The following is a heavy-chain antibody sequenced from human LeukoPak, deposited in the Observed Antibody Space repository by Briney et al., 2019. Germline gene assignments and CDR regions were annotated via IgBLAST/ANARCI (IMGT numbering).Heavy chain of an antibody. V-gene: IGHV3-53*01. Sequence: GGSLRLSCAGSGFTVSSNYMSWVRQAPGKGLEWVSVIYSGGSTYYADSVKGRFTTSRDSSKNTLYLQMNSLRAEDTAVYYCARSVVTPSSWFDPWGQGTLVTVSS. CDR1: GFTVSSNY. J-gene: IGHJ5*02. CDR2: IYSGGST. D-gene: IGHD4-23*01. CDR3: ARSVVTPSSWFDP.